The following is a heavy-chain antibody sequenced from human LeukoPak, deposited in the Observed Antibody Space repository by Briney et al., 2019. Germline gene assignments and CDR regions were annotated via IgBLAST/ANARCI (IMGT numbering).Heavy chain of an antibody. V-gene: IGHV3-23*01. CDR1: GFTFDNFA. Sequence: GGSLRLSCAPSGFTFDNFAMTWVRRAPGKGLEWVSEITGSGGSTYYADSVKGRFTISRDNSKNTLYLQMNSLRAEDTAIYYCARELFDFDYWGQGTLVTVSS. CDR2: ITGSGGST. D-gene: IGHD3-10*01. CDR3: ARELFDFDY. J-gene: IGHJ4*02.